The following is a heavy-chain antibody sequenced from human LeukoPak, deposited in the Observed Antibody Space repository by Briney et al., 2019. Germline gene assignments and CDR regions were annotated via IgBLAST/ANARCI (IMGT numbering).Heavy chain of an antibody. J-gene: IGHJ5*02. Sequence: GGSLRLSCAASGFTFSDYYMSWIRQAPGKGLEWVSYISSSGSTIYYADSVKGRITISRDNDKNSLYMQMNSLRAEDTAVYYCARGIRGSSWYYLSDPWGQGTLVTVSS. CDR2: ISSSGSTI. CDR1: GFTFSDYY. D-gene: IGHD6-13*01. CDR3: ARGIRGSSWYYLSDP. V-gene: IGHV3-11*01.